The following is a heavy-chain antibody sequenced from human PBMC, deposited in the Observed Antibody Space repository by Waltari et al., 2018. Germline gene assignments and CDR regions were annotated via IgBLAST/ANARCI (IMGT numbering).Heavy chain of an antibody. V-gene: IGHV3-30*18. D-gene: IGHD2-2*01. J-gene: IGHJ4*02. CDR1: GFTFSSYG. Sequence: QVQLVESGGGVVQPGRSLRLSCAASGFTFSSYGMHWVRQAPGKGLGGVAVISYDGSNKYYADSVKGRFTISRDNSKNTLYLQMNSLRAEDTAVYYCAKDLRGYQLPHFDYWGQGTLVTVSS. CDR2: ISYDGSNK. CDR3: AKDLRGYQLPHFDY.